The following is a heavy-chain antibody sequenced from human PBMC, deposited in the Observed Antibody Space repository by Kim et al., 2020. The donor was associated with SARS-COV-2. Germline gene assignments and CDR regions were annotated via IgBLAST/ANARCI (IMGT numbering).Heavy chain of an antibody. CDR3: ARGLFLGATNFDY. Sequence: SETLSLTCTVSGGSISSYYWSWIRQPPGKGLEWIGYIYYSGSTNYNPSLKSRVTISVDTSKNQFSLKLSSVTAADTAVYYCARGLFLGATNFDYWGQGTLVTVSS. J-gene: IGHJ4*02. CDR2: IYYSGST. V-gene: IGHV4-59*01. D-gene: IGHD1-26*01. CDR1: GGSISSYY.